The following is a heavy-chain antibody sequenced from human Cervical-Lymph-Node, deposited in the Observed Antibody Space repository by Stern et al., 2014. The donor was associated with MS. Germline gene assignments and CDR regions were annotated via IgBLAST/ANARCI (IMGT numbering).Heavy chain of an antibody. D-gene: IGHD2/OR15-2a*01. CDR2: ISDDGSNK. Sequence: VQLVESGGGVVQPGRSLRLYCAASGFKFSAYAMFWVRQAPGKGLEWVALISDDGSNKYYSDSVKGRFTVSRDNSVNTLYLQMSSLRVDDTAVYYCARDREEYTFYYYYGMDVWGQGTTVTVSS. CDR1: GFKFSAYA. CDR3: ARDREEYTFYYYYGMDV. J-gene: IGHJ6*02. V-gene: IGHV3-30*04.